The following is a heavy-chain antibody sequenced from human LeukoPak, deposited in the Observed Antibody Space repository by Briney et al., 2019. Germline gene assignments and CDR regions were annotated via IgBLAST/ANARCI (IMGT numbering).Heavy chain of an antibody. CDR3: AKDRRGGYSGYETAD. CDR1: GFTFDDYA. D-gene: IGHD5-12*01. CDR2: ISWNSGSI. J-gene: IGHJ4*02. V-gene: IGHV3-9*01. Sequence: SLRLSCAASGFTFDDYAIHWVRQGPGQGLEWGAGISWNSGSIGYADPVKGRFTISRDNAQNSLYLQMNSLRAEDTALYYCAKDRRGGYSGYETADWGQGTLVTVSS.